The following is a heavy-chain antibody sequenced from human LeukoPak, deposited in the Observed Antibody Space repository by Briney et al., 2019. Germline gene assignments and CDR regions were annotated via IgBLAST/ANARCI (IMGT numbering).Heavy chain of an antibody. CDR1: GFTFSSYA. CDR3: AKEYGSSYPIDY. V-gene: IGHV3-30-3*01. CDR2: ISYDGSNK. D-gene: IGHD6-6*01. J-gene: IGHJ4*02. Sequence: GGSLRLSCAASGFTFSSYAMHWVRQAPGKGLEWVAVISYDGSNKYYADSVKGRFTISRDNSKNTLYLQMNSLRAEDTAVYYCAKEYGSSYPIDYWGQGTLVTVSS.